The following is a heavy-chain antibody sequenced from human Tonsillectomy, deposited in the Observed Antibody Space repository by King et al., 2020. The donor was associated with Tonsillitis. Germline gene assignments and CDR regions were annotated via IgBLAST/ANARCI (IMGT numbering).Heavy chain of an antibody. Sequence: VQLVESGGGLVQPGGSLRLSCAASGFTFNNYDMSWVRQAPGKGLEWVSAISGSGGSTDYADSVKGRFTISRNNSKNKLYLQMNSLRAEDTAVYYCAKRSTYCYFDYWGQGTLVTVSS. D-gene: IGHD1-26*01. CDR1: GFTFNNYD. J-gene: IGHJ4*02. CDR2: ISGSGGST. V-gene: IGHV3-23*04. CDR3: AKRSTYCYFDY.